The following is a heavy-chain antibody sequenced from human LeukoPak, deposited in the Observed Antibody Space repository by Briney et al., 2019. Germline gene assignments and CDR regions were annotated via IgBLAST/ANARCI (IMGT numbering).Heavy chain of an antibody. CDR1: GFTFSNSA. CDR2: ISGSGSST. J-gene: IGHJ4*02. CDR3: ASADGGSIDY. V-gene: IGHV3-23*01. D-gene: IGHD3-16*01. Sequence: GGSLILSCAASGFTFSNSAMIWVRQAPGKGLEGGSAISGSGSSTYYADSVKGRFTITRDNAKNSLYLQVHSLRAEDTAVYFCASADGGSIDYWGQGALVTVSS.